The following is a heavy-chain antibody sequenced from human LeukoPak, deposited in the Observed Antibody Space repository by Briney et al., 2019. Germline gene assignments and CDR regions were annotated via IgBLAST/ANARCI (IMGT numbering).Heavy chain of an antibody. D-gene: IGHD3-22*01. Sequence: PGGSLRLSCAASGFTFSDYYMSWLRQPPGKGLEWVSHISTSGTTMYYADSVKGRFTISRDNVTNSLYLQMSSLRAEDTAVYYCARVFSMIIVALDYWGQGTLVTVSS. CDR3: ARVFSMIIVALDY. CDR1: GFTFSDYY. V-gene: IGHV3-11*01. CDR2: ISTSGTTM. J-gene: IGHJ4*02.